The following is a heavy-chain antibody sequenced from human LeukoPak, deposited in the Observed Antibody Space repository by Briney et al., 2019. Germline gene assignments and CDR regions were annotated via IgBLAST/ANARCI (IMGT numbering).Heavy chain of an antibody. CDR1: GFTFSSYV. V-gene: IGHV3-30*04. CDR3: ARDGAGIVGAIGH. Sequence: GGSLRLSCAASGFTFSSYVMNWVRQAPGKGLEWVAVISYAGTNKYYADSVKGRFTISRDNSKNTLYLQMNSLRAEDTAVYYCARDGAGIVGAIGHWGQGTLVTVSS. CDR2: ISYAGTNK. D-gene: IGHD1-26*01. J-gene: IGHJ4*02.